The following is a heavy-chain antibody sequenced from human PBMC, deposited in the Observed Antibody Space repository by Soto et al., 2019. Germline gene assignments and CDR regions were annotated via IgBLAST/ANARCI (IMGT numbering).Heavy chain of an antibody. D-gene: IGHD5-18*01. CDR2: ISTSSSNI. CDR1: GFTFSSYS. J-gene: IGHJ3*02. Sequence: EVQLVESGGGLVQPGESLRLSCAASGFTFSSYSLNWVRQAPGKGLEWVSYISTSSSNIYYADSVKGRFTISRDNANNSLYLQMNSLRDGDTAVYYCARDWYSNALAPDAFDIGGQGTMVIVSS. V-gene: IGHV3-48*02. CDR3: ARDWYSNALAPDAFDI.